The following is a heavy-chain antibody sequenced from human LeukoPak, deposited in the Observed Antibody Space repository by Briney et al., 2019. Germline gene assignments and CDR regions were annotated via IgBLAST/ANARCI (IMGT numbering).Heavy chain of an antibody. D-gene: IGHD1-26*01. Sequence: GGALRLSCAASGFTFTSYAMSWVRQAPGKGLEWISAISGSGGSTYYADSVKGRFTISRDNSKNTLYLQMNSLRAEDTAVYYCAKDRVGAKRDFDYWGQGTLVTVSS. CDR1: GFTFTSYA. J-gene: IGHJ4*02. V-gene: IGHV3-23*01. CDR2: ISGSGGST. CDR3: AKDRVGAKRDFDY.